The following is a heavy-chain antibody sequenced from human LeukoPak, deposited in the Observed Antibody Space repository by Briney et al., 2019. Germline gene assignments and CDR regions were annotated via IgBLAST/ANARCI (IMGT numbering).Heavy chain of an antibody. D-gene: IGHD5-12*01. Sequence: GGSLRLSCAASGFTFSSYAMSWVRQAPGEGQEWVSAIGGSDDSAYYADSVKGRFTISRDISKNTLYLQMNSLRAEDTAVYYCAKATLTETTIRYFQHWGQGTLVTVSS. J-gene: IGHJ1*01. V-gene: IGHV3-23*01. CDR1: GFTFSSYA. CDR2: IGGSDDSA. CDR3: AKATLTETTIRYFQH.